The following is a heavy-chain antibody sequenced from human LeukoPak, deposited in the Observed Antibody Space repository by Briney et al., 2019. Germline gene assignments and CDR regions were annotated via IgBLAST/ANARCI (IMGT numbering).Heavy chain of an antibody. CDR2: ISGSGGST. CDR3: AKSVLLWFGESSYYFDY. Sequence: GGSLRLSCAASGFTFSSYAMSWVRQAPGKGLEWVSAISGSGGSTYYADSVKGRFTISRDNSENTLYLQMNSLRAEDTAVYYCAKSVLLWFGESSYYFDYWGQGTLVTVSS. J-gene: IGHJ4*02. V-gene: IGHV3-23*01. CDR1: GFTFSSYA. D-gene: IGHD3-10*01.